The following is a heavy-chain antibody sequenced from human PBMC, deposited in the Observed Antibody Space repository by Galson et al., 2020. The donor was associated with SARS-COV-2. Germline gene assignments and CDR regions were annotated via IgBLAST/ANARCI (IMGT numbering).Heavy chain of an antibody. J-gene: IGHJ3*01. CDR1: GFIFSDYW. Sequence: GGSLRLSCGASGFIFSDYWMHWVRQTPGKGLVWVSRMNSDGTTTDYADSVKDRFTISRDNSRSTLFLQMDSLRAEDTAVYFCARADVLLDAFDGWGQGTMVTVSS. CDR3: ARADVLLDAFDG. D-gene: IGHD2-15*01. CDR2: MNSDGTTT. V-gene: IGHV3-74*01.